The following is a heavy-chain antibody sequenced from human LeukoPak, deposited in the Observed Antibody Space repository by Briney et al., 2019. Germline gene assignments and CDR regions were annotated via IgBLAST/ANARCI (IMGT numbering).Heavy chain of an antibody. Sequence: GGSLRLSCAASGFTFSSYWMSWVRQAPGKGLEWVANIKQDGSEKYYVDSVKGRFTISRDNAKNSLYLQMNSLRAEDTAVYYCASSPAQAPKYYYYYYMDVWGKGTTVTVSS. CDR2: IKQDGSEK. CDR1: GFTFSSYW. J-gene: IGHJ6*03. CDR3: ASSPAQAPKYYYYYYMDV. V-gene: IGHV3-7*01.